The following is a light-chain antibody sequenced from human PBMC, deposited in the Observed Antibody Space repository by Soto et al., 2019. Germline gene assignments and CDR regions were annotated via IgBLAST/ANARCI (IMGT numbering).Light chain of an antibody. CDR2: GAS. CDR3: QQYGSSPLT. Sequence: EIVLTQSPGTLSLSPGERATLSCRASQSVSRSYLAWYQQKPGQAPRLLIYGASSRATGIPDRFSGSGSGTDVTLTMSRLEPEDFAVYYCQQYGSSPLTFGGGTKVEIK. CDR1: QSVSRSY. J-gene: IGKJ4*01. V-gene: IGKV3-20*01.